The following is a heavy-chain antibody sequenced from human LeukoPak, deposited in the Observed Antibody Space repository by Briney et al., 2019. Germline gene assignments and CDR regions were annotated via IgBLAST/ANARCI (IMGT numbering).Heavy chain of an antibody. V-gene: IGHV3-23*01. CDR1: GFTFSSYA. Sequence: GGPLRLSCAASGFTFSSYAMSWVREAPGKGLEWVSAISGSGGSTYYADSVKGRFTISRDNTKNTLYLQMNSLRAEDTAVYYCAKDSSGWYGYWGQGTLVTVSS. CDR2: ISGSGGST. D-gene: IGHD6-19*01. CDR3: AKDSSGWYGY. J-gene: IGHJ4*02.